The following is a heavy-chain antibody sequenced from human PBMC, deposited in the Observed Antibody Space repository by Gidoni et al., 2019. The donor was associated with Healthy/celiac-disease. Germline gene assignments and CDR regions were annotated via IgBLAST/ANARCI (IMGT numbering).Heavy chain of an antibody. CDR1: GFTFSSYE. CDR3: ARIQLVRGWFDP. J-gene: IGHJ5*02. Sequence: EVQLVESGGGLVQPGGSLRLSCAASGFTFSSYEMNWVRQAPGKGLEWVSYISSSGSTIYYADSVKGRFTISRDNAKNSLYLQMNSLRAEDTAVYYCARIQLVRGWFDPWGQGTLVTVSS. D-gene: IGHD6-6*01. CDR2: ISSSGSTI. V-gene: IGHV3-48*03.